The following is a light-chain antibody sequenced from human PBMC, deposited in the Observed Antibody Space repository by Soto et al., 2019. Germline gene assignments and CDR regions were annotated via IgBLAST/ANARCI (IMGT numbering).Light chain of an antibody. Sequence: EIVLTQSPGTLSLSPGERATLSCRASQSVSSNYFARYQQKPGQAPRRLIYGASSRATGIPDRFSGSGSGTDFTLTISRLEPEDFAVYYCQQYGTSPITFGQGTRLEIK. CDR2: GAS. J-gene: IGKJ5*01. CDR3: QQYGTSPIT. CDR1: QSVSSNY. V-gene: IGKV3-20*01.